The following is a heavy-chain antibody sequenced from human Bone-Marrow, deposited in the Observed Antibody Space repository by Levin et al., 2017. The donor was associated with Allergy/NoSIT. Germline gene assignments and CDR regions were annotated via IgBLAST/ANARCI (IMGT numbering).Heavy chain of an antibody. CDR3: AKDVTQRWQQWVVHYGMDV. Sequence: GGSLRLSCVASGFTFSSYGMHWVRQAPGKGLEWVAVISYDASNKYYADSVKGRFTISRDNSKNTLYLQMNSLRPEDTAVYYCAKDVTQRWQQWVVHYGMDVWGQGTTVTVSS. J-gene: IGHJ6*02. D-gene: IGHD5-24*01. V-gene: IGHV3-30*18. CDR1: GFTFSSYG. CDR2: ISYDASNK.